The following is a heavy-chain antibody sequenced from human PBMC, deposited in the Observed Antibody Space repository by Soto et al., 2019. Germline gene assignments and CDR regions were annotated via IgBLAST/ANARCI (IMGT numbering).Heavy chain of an antibody. V-gene: IGHV4-39*07. CDR3: ARDPLIVGATKGWFDP. J-gene: IGHJ5*02. CDR1: GGSISSSSYY. Sequence: SETLSLTCTVSGGSISSSSYYWGWIRQPPGKGLEWIGSIYYSGSTYYNPSLKSRVTISVDTSKNQFSLKLSSVTAADTAVYCCARDPLIVGATKGWFDPWGQGTLVTVSS. CDR2: IYYSGST. D-gene: IGHD1-26*01.